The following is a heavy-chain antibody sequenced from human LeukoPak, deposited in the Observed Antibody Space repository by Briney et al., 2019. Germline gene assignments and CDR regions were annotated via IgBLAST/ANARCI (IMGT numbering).Heavy chain of an antibody. Sequence: GESLKISCKGSGYSFSNYWIGWVRQMPGKGLEWMGIIYPGDSDTRYSPSFQGQVTISADNSISTAYLQWSSLKASDTAMYHCARLLRFLEWSPFDYWGQGTLVTVSS. J-gene: IGHJ4*02. V-gene: IGHV5-51*01. D-gene: IGHD3-3*01. CDR3: ARLLRFLEWSPFDY. CDR2: IYPGDSDT. CDR1: GYSFSNYW.